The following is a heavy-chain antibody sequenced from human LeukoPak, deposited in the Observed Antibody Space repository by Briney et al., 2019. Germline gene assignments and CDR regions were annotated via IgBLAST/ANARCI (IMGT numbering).Heavy chain of an antibody. D-gene: IGHD1-26*01. Sequence: SETLSLTCTVSGGSISSYYWSWIRQPPGKGLEWIGYIYYSGSTNYNPSLKSRVTISVDTSKNQLSLKLSSVTAADTAVYYCARGVSSGSYYFYYWGQGTLVTVSS. CDR2: IYYSGST. CDR1: GGSISSYY. V-gene: IGHV4-59*01. J-gene: IGHJ4*02. CDR3: ARGVSSGSYYFYY.